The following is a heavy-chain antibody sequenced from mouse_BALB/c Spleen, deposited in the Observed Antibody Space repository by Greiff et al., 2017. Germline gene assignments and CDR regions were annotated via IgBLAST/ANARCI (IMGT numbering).Heavy chain of an antibody. D-gene: IGHD2-1*01. CDR1: GFTFSSYT. CDR3: ARHGGNYGNHLAY. V-gene: IGHV5-12-2*01. CDR2: ISNGGGST. Sequence: EVQLVESGGGLVQPGGSLKLSCAASGFTFSSYTMSWVRQTPEKRLEWVAYISNGGGSTYYPDTVKGRFTISRDNAKNTLYLQMSSLKSEDTAMYYCARHGGNYGNHLAYWGQGTLVTVSA. J-gene: IGHJ3*01.